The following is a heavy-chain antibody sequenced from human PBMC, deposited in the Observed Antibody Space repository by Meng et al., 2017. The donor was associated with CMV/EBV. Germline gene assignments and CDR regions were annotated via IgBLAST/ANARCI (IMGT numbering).Heavy chain of an antibody. V-gene: IGHV4-34*01. CDR3: ARDGVGATTGFDY. CDR2: INHSGST. J-gene: IGHJ4*02. CDR1: GGSFSGYY. D-gene: IGHD1-26*01. Sequence: ESLKISCAVYGGSFSGYYWSWIRQPPGKGLEWIGVINHSGSTNYNPSLKSRVTISVDTSKNQFSLKLSSVTAADTAVYYCARDGVGATTGFDYWGQGTLVTVSS.